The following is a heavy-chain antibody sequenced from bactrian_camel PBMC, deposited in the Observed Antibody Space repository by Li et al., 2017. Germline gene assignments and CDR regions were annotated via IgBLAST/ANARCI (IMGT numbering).Heavy chain of an antibody. CDR2: IDSDGK. V-gene: IGHV3S55*01. CDR3: AVLSQFNHCRGVLVGIWQQYAS. D-gene: IGHD5*01. Sequence: VQLVESGGGSVQAGGSLRLSCAASGYTFSSRCMGWFRQAPGKDREGVAHIDSDGKWYAESLKGRSTISTDDANNTLDLQIDSLQPEDTAMYYCAVLSQFNHCRGVLVGIWQQYASWGQGTQVTVSA. J-gene: IGHJ4*01. CDR1: GYTFSSRC.